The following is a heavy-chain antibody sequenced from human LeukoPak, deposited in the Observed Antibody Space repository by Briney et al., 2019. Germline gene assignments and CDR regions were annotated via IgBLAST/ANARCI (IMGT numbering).Heavy chain of an antibody. CDR2: ISYDGSNK. CDR3: AKAPYGSGSSLLNFDY. D-gene: IGHD3-10*01. V-gene: IGHV3-30*18. J-gene: IGHJ4*02. Sequence: GGSLRLSCAASGFTFSSYGMHWVRQAPGKGLEWVAVISYDGSNKYYADSVKGRFTISRDNSKNTLYLQMNSLRAEDTAVYYCAKAPYGSGSSLLNFDYWGQGTLVTVSS. CDR1: GFTFSSYG.